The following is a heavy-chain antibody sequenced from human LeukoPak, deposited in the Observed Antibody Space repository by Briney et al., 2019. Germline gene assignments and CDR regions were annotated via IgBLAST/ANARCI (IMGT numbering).Heavy chain of an antibody. D-gene: IGHD2-15*01. V-gene: IGHV1-69*04. CDR1: GGTFSSYA. Sequence: ASVKVSCKASGGTFSSYAISWVRQAPGQGLEWMGRIIPILGIANYAQKFQGRVTITADKSTSTAYMELSSLRSEDTAVYYCARDPIVVVVAATSNWFDPWGQGTLVTASS. CDR2: IIPILGIA. CDR3: ARDPIVVVVAATSNWFDP. J-gene: IGHJ5*02.